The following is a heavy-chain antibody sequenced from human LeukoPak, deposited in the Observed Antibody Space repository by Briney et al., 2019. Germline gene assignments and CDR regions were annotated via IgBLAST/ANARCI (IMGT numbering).Heavy chain of an antibody. Sequence: PGWSLRLSCAASGFTFDDYAMHWVRQAPGKGLEWVSGISGNSGSIDYADSVKGRFTISRDNAKNSLYLQMNSLRGEDTALYYCAKDHQPTLAAGGFDPGGQGTLVTVS. V-gene: IGHV3-9*01. CDR2: ISGNSGSI. CDR3: AKDHQPTLAAGGFDP. D-gene: IGHD6-25*01. CDR1: GFTFDDYA. J-gene: IGHJ5*02.